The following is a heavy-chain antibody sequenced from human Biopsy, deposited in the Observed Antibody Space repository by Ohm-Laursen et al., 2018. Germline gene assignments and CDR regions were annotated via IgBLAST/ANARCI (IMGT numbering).Heavy chain of an antibody. Sequence: GSLRLSCAASGFTFSDYFMSWVRQAPGKGLEWISYISSGATNTNYADSVKGRFTISRDNSKNTLYLQINTLTLEDTAFYYCARGLSSGWYGYFDVWGRGTLVTVSS. D-gene: IGHD6-19*01. CDR3: ARGLSSGWYGYFDV. CDR1: GFTFSDYF. CDR2: ISSGATNT. J-gene: IGHJ2*01. V-gene: IGHV3-11*06.